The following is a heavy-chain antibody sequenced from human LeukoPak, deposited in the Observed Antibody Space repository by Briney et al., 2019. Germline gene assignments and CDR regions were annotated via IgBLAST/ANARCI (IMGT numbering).Heavy chain of an antibody. V-gene: IGHV4-59*08. Sequence: SETLSLTCTVSGGPISSYYWSWIRQPPGKGLEWIGYIYYSGSTNYNPSLKSRVTISVDTSKNQFSLKLSSVTAADTAVYYCARHYCSGGSCSSNWFDPWGQGTLVTVSS. D-gene: IGHD2-15*01. CDR2: IYYSGST. J-gene: IGHJ5*02. CDR1: GGPISSYY. CDR3: ARHYCSGGSCSSNWFDP.